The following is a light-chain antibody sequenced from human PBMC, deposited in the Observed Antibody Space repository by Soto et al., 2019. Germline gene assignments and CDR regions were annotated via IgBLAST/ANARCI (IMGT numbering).Light chain of an antibody. CDR1: QSVGSK. Sequence: EIVVTQSPCALAVSMGERATLSCRASQSVGSKLAWYQQKPGQPPRLLIHGASTRATGVPARFSGSGSGTEFTLAISSLQSEDFAVYYCQQYNKWPRTFGQGTKVDI. CDR3: QQYNKWPRT. V-gene: IGKV3-15*01. J-gene: IGKJ1*01. CDR2: GAS.